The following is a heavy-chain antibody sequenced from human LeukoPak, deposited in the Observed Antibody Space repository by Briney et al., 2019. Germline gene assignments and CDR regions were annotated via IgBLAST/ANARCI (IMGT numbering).Heavy chain of an antibody. CDR2: IYYSGIT. V-gene: IGHV4-59*01. D-gene: IGHD6-13*01. CDR3: AAGGGYSSAWSL. Sequence: PSETLSLTCSVSGDSIKTYYWNWLRQPPGKGLEWIANIYYSGITSYNPSLRSRVTMSVDTSTNPVSLNLNSVTTADTAVYYCAAGGGYSSAWSLWGQGTLVTVSS. CDR1: GDSIKTYY. J-gene: IGHJ4*02.